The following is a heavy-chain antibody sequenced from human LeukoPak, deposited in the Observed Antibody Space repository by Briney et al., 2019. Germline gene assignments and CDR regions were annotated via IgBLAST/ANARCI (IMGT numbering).Heavy chain of an antibody. Sequence: GASVKVSCRASGYTFTSYDINWVRQATGQGLEWMGWMNPNSGNTGYAQKFQGRVTMTRDTSISTAYMELSRLRSDDTAVYYCARDRVGVFMAGPLKNNWFDPWGQGTLVTVSS. CDR1: GYTFTSYD. V-gene: IGHV1-8*02. CDR2: MNPNSGNT. J-gene: IGHJ5*02. D-gene: IGHD3-16*01. CDR3: ARDRVGVFMAGPLKNNWFDP.